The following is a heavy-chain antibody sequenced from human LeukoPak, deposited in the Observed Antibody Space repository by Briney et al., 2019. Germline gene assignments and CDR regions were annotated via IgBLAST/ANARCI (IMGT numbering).Heavy chain of an antibody. CDR3: ARALTTLTYEGY. J-gene: IGHJ4*02. CDR2: ISGSNSYI. D-gene: IGHD1-1*01. CDR1: GFTFSSYT. V-gene: IGHV3-21*01. Sequence: GGSLKLSCAASGFTFSSYTMHWIRQAPGKGLEWVSSISGSNSYIFYADSVKGRFTVSRDNAKDSLYLQMNSLGAEDTAVYYCARALTTLTYEGYWGQGTLVTVSS.